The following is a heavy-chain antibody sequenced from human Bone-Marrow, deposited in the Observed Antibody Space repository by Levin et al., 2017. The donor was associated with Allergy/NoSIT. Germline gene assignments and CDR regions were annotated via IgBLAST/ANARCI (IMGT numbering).Heavy chain of an antibody. CDR1: AASVGSTTDY. Sequence: SETLSLTCNVSAASVGSTTDYWSWIRQPPGKGLEWIGYVYFSGSTYYNPSLQSRVAISLDTSKKQVSLRLRSVTTADAAMYYCAGSSGWSPVLLDSWGQGTLVTVSS. J-gene: IGHJ4*02. CDR3: AGSSGWSPVLLDS. V-gene: IGHV4-61*01. CDR2: VYFSGST. D-gene: IGHD6-19*01.